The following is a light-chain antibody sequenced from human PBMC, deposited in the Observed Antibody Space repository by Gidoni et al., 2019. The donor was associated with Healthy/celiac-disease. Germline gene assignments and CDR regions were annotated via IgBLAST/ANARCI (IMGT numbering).Light chain of an antibody. V-gene: IGLV2-14*01. Sequence: QSALTQTASVSGPPGQSITISCTGTSSDVGGYNYFSWYQQHPGKSPKLIIYEVSNRPSGVSNRFSGSKSCNTASLTLSGLQAEDESDYYCSSYTSSSTWVFGGGTKLTVL. CDR3: SSYTSSSTWV. CDR2: EVS. J-gene: IGLJ3*02. CDR1: SSDVGGYNY.